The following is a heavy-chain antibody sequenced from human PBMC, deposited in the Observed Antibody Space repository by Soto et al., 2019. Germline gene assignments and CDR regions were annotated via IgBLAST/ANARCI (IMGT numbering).Heavy chain of an antibody. J-gene: IGHJ6*03. CDR3: ARAPTDRRSYYYYMDV. V-gene: IGHV1-18*01. CDR2: ISAYNGNT. CDR1: GYTFTSYG. Sequence: ASVKVSCKASGYTFTSYGISWVRQAPGQGLEWMGWISAYNGNTNYAQKLQGRVTMTTDTSTSTAYMELRSLRSDDTAVYYCARAPTDRRSYYYYMDVWGKGTTVTVSS.